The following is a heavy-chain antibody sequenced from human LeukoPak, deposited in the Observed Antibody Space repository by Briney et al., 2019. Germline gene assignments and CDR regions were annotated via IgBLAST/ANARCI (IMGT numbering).Heavy chain of an antibody. D-gene: IGHD6-19*01. CDR3: ARSIIAVAGADF. J-gene: IGHJ4*02. Sequence: ASVKVSCKASGYTFTSYGISWVRQAPGQGLEWMGWISAYNGNKNHAQNLQGRVTMTTDTSTSTAFMELKNLRSDDTAVYYCARSIIAVAGADFWGQGTLVIVSS. CDR2: ISAYNGNK. CDR1: GYTFTSYG. V-gene: IGHV1-18*01.